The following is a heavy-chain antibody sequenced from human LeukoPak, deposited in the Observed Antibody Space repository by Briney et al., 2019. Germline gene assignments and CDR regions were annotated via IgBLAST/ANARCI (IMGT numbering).Heavy chain of an antibody. V-gene: IGHV3-74*01. Sequence: GGSLRLSCAGSGWMHWVRQAPGKGLVWVSGINHLGTATYYADSVKGRFTISRDNAKNTVSLQMNNLSAEDTAVYYCASVFDSWGQGFLVTVSS. J-gene: IGHJ4*02. CDR2: INHLGTAT. CDR1: GW. CDR3: ASVFDS.